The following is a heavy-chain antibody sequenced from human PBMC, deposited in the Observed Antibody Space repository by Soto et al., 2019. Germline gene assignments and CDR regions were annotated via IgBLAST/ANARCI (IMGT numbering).Heavy chain of an antibody. V-gene: IGHV4-30-2*01. Sequence: QLQLQESGSGLVKPSQTLSLTCAVSGGSISSGGYSWSWIRQPPGKVLEWIGYIYHSGSTYYNPSLKSRVTISVDRSKNQFSLKLSSVTAADTAVYYCARANHYDYVWGSYLPYYFDYWGQGTLVTVSS. D-gene: IGHD3-16*02. CDR2: IYHSGST. CDR1: GGSISSGGYS. CDR3: ARANHYDYVWGSYLPYYFDY. J-gene: IGHJ4*02.